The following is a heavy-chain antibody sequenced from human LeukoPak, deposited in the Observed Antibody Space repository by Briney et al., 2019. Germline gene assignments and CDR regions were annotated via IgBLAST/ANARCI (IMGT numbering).Heavy chain of an antibody. D-gene: IGHD1-26*01. J-gene: IGHJ4*02. CDR2: IYYSGST. CDR1: GGSISSYY. V-gene: IGHV4-59*08. CDR3: ARRPYSGTYHFDY. Sequence: SETLSLTCTVSGGSISSYYWSWIRQPPGKGLEWIGYIYYSGSTNYNPSLKSRVTISVDTSKNQFSLKLSSVTAADTAVYYCARRPYSGTYHFDYWGQGTLVTVSS.